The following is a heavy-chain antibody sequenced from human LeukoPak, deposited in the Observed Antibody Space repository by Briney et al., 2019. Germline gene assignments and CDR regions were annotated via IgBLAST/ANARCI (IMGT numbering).Heavy chain of an antibody. CDR1: GDTVSSNSAA. J-gene: IGHJ5*02. CDR2: TYYRSKWYR. Sequence: SQTLSLTCGISGDTVSSNSAAWNWIRQSPSRGLEWLGRTYYRSKWYRDYAATVKSRKTINPDTSKNQFSLQLNSVTPDDTAVYYCARAQGVSGMNWYDPWGQGTLVAVSS. D-gene: IGHD2-8*01. V-gene: IGHV6-1*01. CDR3: ARAQGVSGMNWYDP.